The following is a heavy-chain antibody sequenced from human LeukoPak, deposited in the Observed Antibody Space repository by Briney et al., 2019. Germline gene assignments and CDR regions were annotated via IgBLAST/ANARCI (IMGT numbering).Heavy chain of an antibody. Sequence: SETLSLTCAVSGGSISSNNWWNWVRQPPGKGLEWIGEIYHSGSTNYNPSLKSRVTISVDTSKNQFSLKLSSVTAADTAVYYCARGVYDILTGYTSYYYYYYMDVWGKGTTVTISS. CDR2: IYHSGST. J-gene: IGHJ6*03. D-gene: IGHD3-9*01. CDR1: GGSISSNNW. V-gene: IGHV4-4*02. CDR3: ARGVYDILTGYTSYYYYYYMDV.